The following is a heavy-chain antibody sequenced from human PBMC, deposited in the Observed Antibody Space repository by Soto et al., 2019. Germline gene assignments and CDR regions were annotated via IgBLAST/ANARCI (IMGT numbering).Heavy chain of an antibody. CDR3: AKKRGSGSVYYYIADV. J-gene: IGHJ6*02. CDR1: GFTFNNFA. Sequence: EVQVLESGGGLVEPGGSLRLSCVGSGFTFNNFAMSWVRQVPGKGLERVSIIRGSGGTTFYADSVKGRFTISRDISKTTLYLQMNSLRAEASALYYCAKKRGSGSVYYYIADVWCQGTTVSGS. V-gene: IGHV3-23*01. D-gene: IGHD3-10*01. CDR2: IRGSGGTT.